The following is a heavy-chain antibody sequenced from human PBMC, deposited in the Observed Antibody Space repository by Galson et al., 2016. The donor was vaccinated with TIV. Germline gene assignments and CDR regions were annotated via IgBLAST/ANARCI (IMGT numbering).Heavy chain of an antibody. CDR2: IKQDGDYK. CDR1: GFTFSRHW. D-gene: IGHD1-1*01. Sequence: SLRLSCAGSGFTFSRHWMSWVRQAPGKGLEWVANIKQDGDYKYYVDSVKGRFTISRDNAKNSLYLQMNSLRAEDTAVYYCARGNDPGATYSLDYWGQGTLVTVSS. J-gene: IGHJ4*02. CDR3: ARGNDPGATYSLDY. V-gene: IGHV3-7*01.